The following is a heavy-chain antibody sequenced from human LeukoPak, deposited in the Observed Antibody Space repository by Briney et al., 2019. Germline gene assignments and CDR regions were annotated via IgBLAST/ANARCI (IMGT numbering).Heavy chain of an antibody. J-gene: IGHJ4*02. CDR1: GFSFSSYW. D-gene: IGHD6-19*01. V-gene: IGHV3-7*01. Sequence: GGSLRLSCAASGFSFSSYWMSWVRQAPGKGLEWVANIKQDGSEKYYLDSVKGRFTISRDNARNSLFLQMNSLRAEDTAVYYCTRDIAVAGTLDYWGQGTLVTVSS. CDR3: TRDIAVAGTLDY. CDR2: IKQDGSEK.